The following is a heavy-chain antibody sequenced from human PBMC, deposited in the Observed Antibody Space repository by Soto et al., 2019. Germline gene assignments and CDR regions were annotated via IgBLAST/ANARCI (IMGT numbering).Heavy chain of an antibody. CDR1: GFDFSDHG. J-gene: IGHJ4*02. D-gene: IGHD3-22*01. CDR2: ISYDGTAK. V-gene: IGHV3-33*05. CDR3: ARDGGGYYYPTGGNYFDY. Sequence: GGSLRLSCAASGFDFSDHGMHWVRQAPGEGLEWVTVISYDGTAKYYADSVKGRFTISRDNSKNTLYLQMNSLRAEDTAVYYCARDGGGYYYPTGGNYFDYWGQGTLVTVSS.